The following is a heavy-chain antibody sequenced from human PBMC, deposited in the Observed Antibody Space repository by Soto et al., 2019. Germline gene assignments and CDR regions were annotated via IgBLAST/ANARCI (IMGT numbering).Heavy chain of an antibody. CDR1: GFTFNNYG. Sequence: QVQLVESGGGVVQPGRSLRLSCAASGFTFNNYGMHWVRQAPGKGLEWVDSVKGRFIISRDNAQNMLYLQMNSRRAEDTAVYYCAREQDDGFDIWGQGTMVTVSS. CDR3: AREQDDGFDI. V-gene: IGHV3-33*01. J-gene: IGHJ3*02.